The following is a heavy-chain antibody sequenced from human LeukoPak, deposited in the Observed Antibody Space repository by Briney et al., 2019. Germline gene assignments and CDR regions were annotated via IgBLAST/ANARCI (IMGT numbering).Heavy chain of an antibody. CDR3: VKDRHYSSSIMGI. D-gene: IGHD6-19*01. Sequence: GGSLRLSCAASGFTFSSYDMHWVRQAPGKGLEWVAVISYDGSNKHYADSVKGRVTIYRDNSKNTLYLQMNSLRAEDTAMYYCVKDRHYSSSIMGIWGQGTLVTVSS. CDR1: GFTFSSYD. CDR2: ISYDGSNK. J-gene: IGHJ4*02. V-gene: IGHV3-30*18.